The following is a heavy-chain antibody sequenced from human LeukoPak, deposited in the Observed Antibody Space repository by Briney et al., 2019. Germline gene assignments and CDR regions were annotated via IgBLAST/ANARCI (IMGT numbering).Heavy chain of an antibody. CDR1: GFTFDDYA. D-gene: IGHD3-16*01. Sequence: QTGGSLRLSFAASGFTFDDYAMHWVRQAPGKGLEWVSGISWNSGSIGYADSVKGRFTISRDNAKNSLYLQMNSLRAEDTALYYCAKGGLDYYYGMDVWGQGTTVTVSS. CDR3: AKGGLDYYYGMDV. CDR2: ISWNSGSI. V-gene: IGHV3-9*01. J-gene: IGHJ6*02.